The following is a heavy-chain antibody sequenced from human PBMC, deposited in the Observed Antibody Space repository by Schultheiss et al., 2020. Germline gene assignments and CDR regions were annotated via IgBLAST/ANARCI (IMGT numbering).Heavy chain of an antibody. CDR3: ARSRRITYYYDSSGSLPDAFDI. CDR2: IYHTGST. J-gene: IGHJ3*02. Sequence: SETLSLTCTVSGGSISSGYYWGWIRQPPGKGLEWIALIYHTGSTNYNPSLKSRVTISVDTSKNQFSLKLSSVTAADTAVYYCARSRRITYYYDSSGSLPDAFDIWGQGTMVTVSS. D-gene: IGHD3-22*01. CDR1: GGSISSGYY. V-gene: IGHV4-38-2*02.